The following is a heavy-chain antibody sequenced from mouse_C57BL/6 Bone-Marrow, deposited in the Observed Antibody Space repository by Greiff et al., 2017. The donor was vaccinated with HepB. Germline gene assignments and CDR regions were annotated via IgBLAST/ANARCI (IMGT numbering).Heavy chain of an antibody. J-gene: IGHJ1*03. CDR2: ISSGSSTI. V-gene: IGHV5-17*01. CDR1: GFTFSDYG. Sequence: EVNLVESGGGLVKPGGSLKLSCAASGFTFSDYGMHWVRQAPEKGLEWVAYISSGSSTIYYADTVKGRFTISRDNAKNTLFLQMTSLRSEDTAMYYCARAYYYGSNYWYFDVWGTGTTVTVSS. CDR3: ARAYYYGSNYWYFDV. D-gene: IGHD1-1*01.